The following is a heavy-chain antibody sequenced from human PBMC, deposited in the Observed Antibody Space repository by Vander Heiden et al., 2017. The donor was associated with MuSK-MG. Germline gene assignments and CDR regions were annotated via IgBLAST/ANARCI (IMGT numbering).Heavy chain of an antibody. Sequence: GVVQPGRSLRLSCAASGFTFSSYAMHWVRQAPGKGLEWVAVISYDGSNKYYADSVKGRFTISRDISKNTLYLQMNSLRAEDTAVYYCAREGREMATISLDYWGQGTLVTVSS. J-gene: IGHJ4*02. D-gene: IGHD5-12*01. CDR3: AREGREMATISLDY. V-gene: IGHV3-30-3*01. CDR2: ISYDGSNK. CDR1: GFTFSSYA.